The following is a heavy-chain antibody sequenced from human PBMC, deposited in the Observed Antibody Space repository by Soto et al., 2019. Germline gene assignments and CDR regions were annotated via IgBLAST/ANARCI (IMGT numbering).Heavy chain of an antibody. CDR3: ARVSDTAMVSVFDY. D-gene: IGHD5-18*01. Sequence: XSGKVSFKASCYTFTSYGISWVRQAPGQGLEWMGWISAYNGNTNYAQKLQGRVTMTTDTSTSTAYMELRSLRSDDTAVYYCARVSDTAMVSVFDYWGQGTLVTVSS. CDR2: ISAYNGNT. CDR1: CYTFTSYG. J-gene: IGHJ4*02. V-gene: IGHV1-18*01.